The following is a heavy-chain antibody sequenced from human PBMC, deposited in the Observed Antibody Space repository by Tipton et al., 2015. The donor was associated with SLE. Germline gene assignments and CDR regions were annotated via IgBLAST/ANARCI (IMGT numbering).Heavy chain of an antibody. D-gene: IGHD1-26*01. CDR2: IYYSGST. J-gene: IGHJ3*02. CDR1: GYSISSGYY. Sequence: TLSLTCAVSGYSISSGYYWGWIRQPPGKGLEWIGYIYYSGSTNYNPSLKSRVTISVDTSKNQFSLKLSSVTAADTAVYYCARDSSGSYYDAFDIWGQGTTVTVSS. CDR3: ARDSSGSYYDAFDI. V-gene: IGHV4-61*01.